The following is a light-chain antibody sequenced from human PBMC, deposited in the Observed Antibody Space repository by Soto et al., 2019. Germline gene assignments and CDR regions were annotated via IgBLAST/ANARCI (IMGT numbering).Light chain of an antibody. CDR3: SSYTNTNTVV. Sequence: QSALTQVAYLSGSPGQSITISCSGTSCDVGGFDYVSWYQKHPGKAPKLMIYNVNFRPSGVSNRFSGSKSCNTASLTISGLQAEDEANYYGSSYTNTNTVVFGGGTKLTVL. J-gene: IGLJ2*01. CDR1: SCDVGGFDY. CDR2: NVN. V-gene: IGLV2-14*03.